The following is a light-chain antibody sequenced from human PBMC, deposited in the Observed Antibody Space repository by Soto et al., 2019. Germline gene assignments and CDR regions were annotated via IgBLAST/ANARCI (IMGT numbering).Light chain of an antibody. Sequence: EIVMTQSPATLSVSPGERATLSCRASQSVSSNLAWYQQKPGQAPRLLIFGASTRVTGLPARFSGSGSGTEFTLTISSLQSEDFVVYYCQQYNNWPFTFGQGTKLEIK. CDR2: GAS. CDR3: QQYNNWPFT. CDR1: QSVSSN. J-gene: IGKJ2*01. V-gene: IGKV3-15*01.